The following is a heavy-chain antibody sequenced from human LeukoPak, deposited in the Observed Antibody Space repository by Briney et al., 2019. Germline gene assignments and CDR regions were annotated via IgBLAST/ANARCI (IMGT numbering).Heavy chain of an antibody. CDR3: ATYNGGNSAFEY. D-gene: IGHD4-23*01. V-gene: IGHV3-66*01. CDR2: IYRGGST. J-gene: IGHJ4*02. CDR1: GFNVSSNY. Sequence: GGSLRLSCAASGFNVSSNYMSWVRQAPGKGLEWVSAIYRGGSTFYADSVKGRFTISRDNSKNTLYLQMNSLRAEDTAVYYCATYNGGNSAFEYWGQGTLVTVSS.